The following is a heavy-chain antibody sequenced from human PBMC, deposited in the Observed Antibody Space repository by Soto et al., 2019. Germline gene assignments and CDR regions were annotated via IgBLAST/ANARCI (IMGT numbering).Heavy chain of an antibody. D-gene: IGHD3-3*01. CDR2: ISAYNGNT. J-gene: IGHJ6*03. V-gene: IGHV1-18*01. CDR1: GYTFTSYG. Sequence: ASVKVSCKASGYTFTSYGISWVLQAPGEGLEWMGWISAYNGNTNYAQKLQGRVTMTTDTSTSTAYMELRSLRSDDTAVYYCARGGSYVFWSGYYPPYYYYYYMDVWGKGTTVTVSS. CDR3: ARGGSYVFWSGYYPPYYYYYYMDV.